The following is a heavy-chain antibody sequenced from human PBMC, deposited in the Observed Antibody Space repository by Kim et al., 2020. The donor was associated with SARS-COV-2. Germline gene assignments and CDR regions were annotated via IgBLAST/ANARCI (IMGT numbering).Heavy chain of an antibody. Sequence: SVKGRFTISRDHAKNSLSLQMNSLRAEDTAVYYCAREDGTNFDYYYYGMDVWGQGTTVTVSS. J-gene: IGHJ6*02. V-gene: IGHV3-11*06. D-gene: IGHD1-7*01. CDR3: AREDGTNFDYYYYGMDV.